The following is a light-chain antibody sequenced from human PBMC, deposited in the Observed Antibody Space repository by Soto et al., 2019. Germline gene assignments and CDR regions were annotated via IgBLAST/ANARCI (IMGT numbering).Light chain of an antibody. CDR1: QSFNSIY. V-gene: IGKV3-20*01. CDR2: GAS. CDR3: QQYHNSPPT. J-gene: IGKJ1*01. Sequence: EIVLTQSPGTLSLSPGERATLSCRASQSFNSIYLAWYQQKPGQAPRLLIYGASSRATGIPDRFSGGGSGTDFTLTISRLEPEDFAVYYCQQYHNSPPTFGQGTKVDIK.